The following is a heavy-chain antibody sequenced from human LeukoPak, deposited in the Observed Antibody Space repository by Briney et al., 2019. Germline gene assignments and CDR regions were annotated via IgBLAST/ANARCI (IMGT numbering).Heavy chain of an antibody. V-gene: IGHV3-48*04. CDR3: ARKAGVGVVVLGVFDI. CDR2: ISSSSSTI. Sequence: HTGGSLRLSCAASGFTFSSYSMNWVRQAPGKGLEWVSYISSSSSTIYYADSVKGRFTISRDNAKNSLYLQMNSLRAEDTAIYYCARKAGVGVVVLGVFDIWGQGTMVTVSS. D-gene: IGHD1-26*01. J-gene: IGHJ3*02. CDR1: GFTFSSYS.